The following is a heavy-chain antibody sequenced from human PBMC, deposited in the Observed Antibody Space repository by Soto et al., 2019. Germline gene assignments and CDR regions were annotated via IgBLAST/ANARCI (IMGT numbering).Heavy chain of an antibody. CDR3: AKPRAHYQLLSSGAFDI. CDR2: ISGSGGST. D-gene: IGHD2-2*01. J-gene: IGHJ3*02. Sequence: EVQLLESGGGLVQPGGSLRLSCAASGFTFSSYAMSWVRQAPGKGLEWVSAISGSGGSTYYADSVKGRFTISRDNSKNTLYLQMNSLRAEDTAVYYCAKPRAHYQLLSSGAFDIWGQGTMVTVSS. CDR1: GFTFSSYA. V-gene: IGHV3-23*01.